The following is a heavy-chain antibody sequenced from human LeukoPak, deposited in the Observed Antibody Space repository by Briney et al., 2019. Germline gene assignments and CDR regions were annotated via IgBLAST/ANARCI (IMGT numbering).Heavy chain of an antibody. CDR3: AREGGITVSIY. CDR2: IYTSGST. D-gene: IGHD1-20*01. Sequence: PSETLSLTCTVSGGSISSYYWSWIRQPAGEALEWIGRIYTSGSTNYTPSLKSRVTISIDKSKNQFSLKLPSVTAADTAVYYCAREGGITVSIYWGQGALVTVSS. V-gene: IGHV4-4*07. CDR1: GGSISSYY. J-gene: IGHJ4*02.